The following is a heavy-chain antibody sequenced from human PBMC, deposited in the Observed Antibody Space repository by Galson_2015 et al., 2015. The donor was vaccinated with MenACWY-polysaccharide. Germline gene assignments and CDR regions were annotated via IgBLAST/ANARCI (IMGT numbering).Heavy chain of an antibody. V-gene: IGHV3-30*18. D-gene: IGHD6-13*01. CDR2: ISYHGTNK. J-gene: IGHJ4*02. CDR1: GFTFSSYG. CDR3: AKTSSSSWTEFDY. Sequence: SLRLACEASGFTFSSYGMHWVRQAPGKGLEWVAVISYHGTNKYYADSVKGRFTISRDNSKNTLYLEMNSLRAEDTAVYYCAKTSSSSWTEFDYWGQGTLVTVSS.